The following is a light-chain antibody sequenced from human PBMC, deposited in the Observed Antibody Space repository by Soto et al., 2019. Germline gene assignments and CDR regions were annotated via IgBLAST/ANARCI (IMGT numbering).Light chain of an antibody. V-gene: IGKV1-6*01. CDR1: QDIRNT. CDR3: LQYYNFSWT. J-gene: IGKJ1*01. Sequence: AIQMTQSPSSLSASVGDRVAISCRASQDIRNTLAWYQQKPGEAPKLLIFAASNLQRGVPSRFSGSGSVTDFTLAITGLQPEDFATYYCLQYYNFSWTFGHGPKVEVK. CDR2: AAS.